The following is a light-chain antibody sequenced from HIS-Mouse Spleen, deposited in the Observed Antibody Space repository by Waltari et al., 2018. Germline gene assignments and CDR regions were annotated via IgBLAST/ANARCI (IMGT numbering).Light chain of an antibody. Sequence: QSALTQPASVSGSPGQSITISCTGTSSDVGSYNLVSWYQQHPGKAPKLMIYEGSKRLSWVSDGFSGSKSGNTASMTIAGLQAEDEADYYCCEYAGSSTWVFGGGTKLTVL. CDR1: SSDVGSYNL. CDR3: CEYAGSSTWV. V-gene: IGLV2-23*01. CDR2: EGS. J-gene: IGLJ3*02.